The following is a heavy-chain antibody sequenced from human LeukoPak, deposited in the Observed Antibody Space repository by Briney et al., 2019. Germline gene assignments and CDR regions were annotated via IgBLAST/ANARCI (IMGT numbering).Heavy chain of an antibody. J-gene: IGHJ4*02. CDR1: GFTFSNYW. CDR3: ARGGRAYSD. Sequence: GGSLRLSCAASGFTFSNYWMSWVRQAPGKGLEWVANIKQDGSEKYYVDSVKGRFTISRDNAKNSLYLQMNSLRADDTAVYYCARGGRAYSDWGQGTLVTVSS. CDR2: IKQDGSEK. V-gene: IGHV3-7*04. D-gene: IGHD3-16*01.